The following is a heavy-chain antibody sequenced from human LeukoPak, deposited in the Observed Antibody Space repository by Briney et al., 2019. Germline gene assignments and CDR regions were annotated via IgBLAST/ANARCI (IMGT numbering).Heavy chain of an antibody. CDR2: IYTSGST. D-gene: IGHD3-3*01. J-gene: IGHJ6*03. CDR1: GVSITSGIYY. CDR3: ARERERTAGVIINYYYYMDA. V-gene: IGHV4-61*02. Sequence: PSQTLSLTCTVSGVSITSGIYYWSWIRQPAGKGLEWIGRIYTSGSTNYNPSLKSRVTISIDTSKNQFSLKLSSVTAADTAVYYCARERERTAGVIINYYYYMDAWGKGTTVTVSS.